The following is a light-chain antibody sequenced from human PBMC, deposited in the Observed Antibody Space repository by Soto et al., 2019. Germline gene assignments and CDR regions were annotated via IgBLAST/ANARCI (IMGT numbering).Light chain of an antibody. CDR2: EVT. J-gene: IGLJ1*01. CDR1: SSDVGGYNY. Sequence: QSVLTQPPSASGSPGQSVTISCTGTSSDVGGYNYLSWYQHRPGKAPQLIIYEVTKRPSGVPNRFFGSKSGNTASLTVSGLQAEDEADYFGMSYAGMYTYVFGTGTKVTVL. CDR3: MSYAGMYTYV. V-gene: IGLV2-8*01.